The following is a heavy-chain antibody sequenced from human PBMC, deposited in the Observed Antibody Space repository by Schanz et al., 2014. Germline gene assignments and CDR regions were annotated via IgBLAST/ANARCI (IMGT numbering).Heavy chain of an antibody. CDR2: ISYDGTDK. V-gene: IGHV3-30*18. D-gene: IGHD6-19*01. CDR3: AKERDTSGWNHGDY. J-gene: IGHJ4*02. Sequence: QVQLVESGGGVVQPGKSLRLSCAASGFTFSSYGMHWVRQAPGKGLQWVGVISYDGTDKYYPDCVKGRLTISRDNSRNTLFMQMNSLRTEDTAVYHCAKERDTSGWNHGDYWGQGTLVTVSS. CDR1: GFTFSSYG.